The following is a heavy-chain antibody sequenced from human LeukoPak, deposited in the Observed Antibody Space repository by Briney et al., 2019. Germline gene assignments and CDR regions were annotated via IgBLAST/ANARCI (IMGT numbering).Heavy chain of an antibody. V-gene: IGHV4-34*01. D-gene: IGHD3-9*01. CDR2: IYYSGST. CDR3: ARHGDYDILTGYYTYYFDY. Sequence: SETLSLTCAVYGGSFSGYYWSWIRQPPGKGLEWIGSIYYSGSTYYNPSLKSRVTISVDTSKNQFSLKLSSVTAADTAVYYCARHGDYDILTGYYTYYFDYWGQGTLVTVSS. CDR1: GGSFSGYY. J-gene: IGHJ4*02.